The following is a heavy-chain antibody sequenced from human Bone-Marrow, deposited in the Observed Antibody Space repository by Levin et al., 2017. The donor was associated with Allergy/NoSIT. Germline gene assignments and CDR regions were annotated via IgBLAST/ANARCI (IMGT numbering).Heavy chain of an antibody. D-gene: IGHD2-21*01. CDR3: AKIGLAVAIDY. CDR1: GLTLRTYE. J-gene: IGHJ4*02. CDR2: ITGSGSAI. Sequence: GGSLRLSCAASGLTLRTYEMTWVRQAPGKGLEWVAYITGSGSAIYYADSVKDRFTISRDNARNSLSLQMNSLRAEDTAVYYCAKIGLAVAIDYWGQGTLVTVSS. V-gene: IGHV3-48*03.